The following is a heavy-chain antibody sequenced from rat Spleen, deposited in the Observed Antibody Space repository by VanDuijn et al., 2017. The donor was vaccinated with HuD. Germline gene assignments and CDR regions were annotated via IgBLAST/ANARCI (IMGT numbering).Heavy chain of an antibody. CDR1: GFTFSDYT. Sequence: EVQLVESGGGLVQPGRSLKLSCSASGFTFSDYTMAWVRQAPKKGLEWVAAIVDDGSNTFYRDSVKGRFTISRNIAKNTLYLQMDSLRSEDTATYYCARSVYDYFDYWGQGIMVTVSS. V-gene: IGHV5-17*01. CDR3: ARSVYDYFDY. CDR2: IVDDGSNT. J-gene: IGHJ2*01. D-gene: IGHD1-2*01.